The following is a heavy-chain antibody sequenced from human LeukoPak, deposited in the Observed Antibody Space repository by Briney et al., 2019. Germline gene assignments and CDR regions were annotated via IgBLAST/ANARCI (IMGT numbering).Heavy chain of an antibody. CDR1: GGSFSGYY. D-gene: IGHD3-10*01. CDR3: ARDQGGFSLGIDY. CDR2: INHSGST. V-gene: IGHV4-34*01. J-gene: IGHJ4*02. Sequence: SETLSLTCAVYGGSFSGYYWSWIRQPPGKGLEWIGEINHSGSTNYNPSLKSRVTISVDTSKNQFSLKLSSVTAADTAVYYCARDQGGFSLGIDYWGQGTLVTVSS.